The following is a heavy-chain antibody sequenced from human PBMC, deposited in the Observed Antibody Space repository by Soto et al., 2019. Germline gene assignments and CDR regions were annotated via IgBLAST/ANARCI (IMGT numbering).Heavy chain of an antibody. J-gene: IGHJ4*02. V-gene: IGHV4-4*02. CDR2: ILHTGHT. CDR3: ARYPRRVDGKWFFDY. D-gene: IGHD3-22*01. CDR1: GDSFSSSNW. Sequence: QVQLQESGPGLVEPSGTLSLTCGVSGDSFSSSNWWTWIRQPPGKGLEWIGDILHTGHTDYSPSLRSRITISIDTSKKEFSLHLTSVTATDTAVYYCARYPRRVDGKWFFDYWGPGALVTVSS.